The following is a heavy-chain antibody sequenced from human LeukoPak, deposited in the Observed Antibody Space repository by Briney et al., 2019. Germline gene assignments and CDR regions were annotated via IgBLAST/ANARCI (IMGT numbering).Heavy chain of an antibody. Sequence: ASVKVSCKASGYTFTSYCMHWVRQAPGQGLEWMGIINPSGGSTSYAQKFQGRVTMTRDMSTSTVYMELSSLRSEDTAVYYCARGGDSSGYYFHFDYWGQGTLVTVSS. CDR1: GYTFTSYC. D-gene: IGHD3-22*01. J-gene: IGHJ4*02. CDR3: ARGGDSSGYYFHFDY. V-gene: IGHV1-46*01. CDR2: INPSGGST.